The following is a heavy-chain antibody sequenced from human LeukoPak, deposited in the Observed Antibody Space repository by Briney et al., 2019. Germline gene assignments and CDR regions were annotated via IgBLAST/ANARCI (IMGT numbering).Heavy chain of an antibody. J-gene: IGHJ4*02. CDR2: IVVGSGNT. CDR1: GFTFTSSA. D-gene: IGHD3-22*01. Sequence: GASVKVSCKASGFTFTSSAMQWVRQARGQRLEWIGWIVVGSGNTNYAQKFQERVTITRDMSTSTAYMELSSLRSEDTAVYYCAAGAFYDSSGYFGHWGQGTLVTVSS. V-gene: IGHV1-58*02. CDR3: AAGAFYDSSGYFGH.